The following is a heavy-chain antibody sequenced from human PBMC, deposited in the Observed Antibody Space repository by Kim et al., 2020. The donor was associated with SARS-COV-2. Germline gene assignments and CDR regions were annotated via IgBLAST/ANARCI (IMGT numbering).Heavy chain of an antibody. CDR3: ARHGHITMIVVVIIPGWFDP. D-gene: IGHD3-22*01. Sequence: SETLSLTCTVSGGSISSISYYWGWIRQPPGKGLEWIGSIYYSGSTYYNPSLKSRVTISVDTSKNQFSLKLSSVTAADTAVYYCARHGHITMIVVVIIPGWFDPWGQGTLVTVSS. J-gene: IGHJ5*02. CDR1: GGSISSISYY. V-gene: IGHV4-39*01. CDR2: IYYSGST.